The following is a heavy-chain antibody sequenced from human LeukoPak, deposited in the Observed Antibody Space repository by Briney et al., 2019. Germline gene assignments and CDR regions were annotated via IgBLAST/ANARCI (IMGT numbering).Heavy chain of an antibody. D-gene: IGHD6-19*01. Sequence: PGGSLRLSCAASGFTFSSYWMHWVRQAPGKGLVWVSRINSDGSSTSYADSVKGRLTISRDNAKNTLYLQMNSLRAEDTAVYYCARVRYSSGWPHFDYWGQGTLVTVSS. CDR3: ARVRYSSGWPHFDY. J-gene: IGHJ4*02. CDR2: INSDGSST. V-gene: IGHV3-74*01. CDR1: GFTFSSYW.